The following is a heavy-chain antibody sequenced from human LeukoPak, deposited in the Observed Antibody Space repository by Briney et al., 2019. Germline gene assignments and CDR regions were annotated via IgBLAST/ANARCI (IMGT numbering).Heavy chain of an antibody. Sequence: SETLSLTCTVSGGSISSYYWSWIRQPPGKGLEWIGYIYYSGSTNYNPSLKSRVTISVDTSKSQFSLKLSSVTAADTAVYYCASDILTGYYGMDVWGQGTTVTVSS. CDR3: ASDILTGYYGMDV. J-gene: IGHJ6*02. D-gene: IGHD3-9*01. CDR1: GGSISSYY. CDR2: IYYSGST. V-gene: IGHV4-59*01.